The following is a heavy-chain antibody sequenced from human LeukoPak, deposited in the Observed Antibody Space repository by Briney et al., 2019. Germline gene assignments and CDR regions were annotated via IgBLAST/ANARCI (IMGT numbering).Heavy chain of an antibody. CDR1: GGTFSSYA. Sequence: ASVKVSCKASGGTFSSYAISWVRQAPGQGLEWMGGIIPIFGTANYAQKFQGRVTITTDESTSTAYMELSSLRPEDTAVYYCARSRDSSGYYWYFDLWGRGTLVTVSS. J-gene: IGHJ2*01. CDR3: ARSRDSSGYYWYFDL. V-gene: IGHV1-69*05. D-gene: IGHD3-22*01. CDR2: IIPIFGTA.